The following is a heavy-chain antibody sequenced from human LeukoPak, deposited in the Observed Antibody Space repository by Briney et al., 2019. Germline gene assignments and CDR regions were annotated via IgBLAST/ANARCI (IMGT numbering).Heavy chain of an antibody. CDR3: ARAFDYNGLRGEGGSFDC. V-gene: IGHV3-13*01. CDR2: IGVGGDT. CDR1: GFNFSRND. J-gene: IGHJ4*02. D-gene: IGHD4-11*01. Sequence: GGSLRLSCVASGFNFSRNDMHWVRQTTERRLEWVSAIGVGGDTYYADPVKGRFTISRDNGKSSVYLQMNSLRAGDTAVYFCARAFDYNGLRGEGGSFDCWGQGALVTVSS.